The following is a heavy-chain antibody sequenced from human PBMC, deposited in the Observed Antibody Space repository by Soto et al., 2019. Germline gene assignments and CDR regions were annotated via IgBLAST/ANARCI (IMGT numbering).Heavy chain of an antibody. CDR1: GYSISTDY. V-gene: IGHV4-59*08. J-gene: IGHJ4*02. D-gene: IGHD7-27*01. Sequence: SDTLSLTCTVSGYSISTDYWSWIRQSPGKGLEWIGFIYYGGSTNYNPSLKSRVTISVDTPKNQFSLKLSSVTAADTAVYYCAKNWNWGSLVHWGQGTLVTVSP. CDR3: AKNWNWGSLVH. CDR2: IYYGGST.